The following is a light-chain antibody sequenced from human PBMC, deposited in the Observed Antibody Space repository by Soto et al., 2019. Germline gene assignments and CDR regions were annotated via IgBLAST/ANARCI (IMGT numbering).Light chain of an antibody. CDR3: QRRSNWPLT. CDR1: QSVSSY. CDR2: DAS. Sequence: EIVLTQSPATLSLSPGERATLSCRASQSVSSYLAWYQQKPGQAPRLLIYDASNRATGIPAMFSGSGSGTDFTLTISSLEPEEFAVYYCQRRSNWPLTFGGGTKVEIK. V-gene: IGKV3-11*01. J-gene: IGKJ4*01.